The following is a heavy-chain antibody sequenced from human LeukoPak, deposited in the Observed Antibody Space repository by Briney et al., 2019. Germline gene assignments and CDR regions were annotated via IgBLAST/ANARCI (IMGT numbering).Heavy chain of an antibody. CDR3: APVDVDGYKTEVYDY. J-gene: IGHJ4*02. CDR2: IFPIFGIA. D-gene: IGHD5-24*01. V-gene: IGHV1-69*04. Sequence: SVKVSCKASGGTLSSYATSGVRQAPGQGLECVGRIFPIFGIANYAQKFQGRVTITADKSTSTAYMELSSLRSEDTAVYYCAPVDVDGYKTEVYDYWGQGTLVTVSS. CDR1: GGTLSSYA.